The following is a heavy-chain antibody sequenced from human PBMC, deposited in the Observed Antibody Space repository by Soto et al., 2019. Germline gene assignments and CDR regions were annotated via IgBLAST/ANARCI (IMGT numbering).Heavy chain of an antibody. D-gene: IGHD1-7*01. V-gene: IGHV4-61*01. CDR1: GGSVSSGSYY. CDR3: ARDRNWNYALSSYGMDV. CDR2: IYYSGST. Sequence: PSETLSLTCTVSGGSVSSGSYYWSWIRQPPGKGLEWIGYIYYSGSTNYNPSLKRRVTISIDTSKNQFSRKLSSVTAADTVVYYCARDRNWNYALSSYGMDVWGQGTTVTVSS. J-gene: IGHJ6*02.